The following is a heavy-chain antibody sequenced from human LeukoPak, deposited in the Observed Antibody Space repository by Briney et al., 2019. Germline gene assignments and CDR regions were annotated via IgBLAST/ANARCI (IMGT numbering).Heavy chain of an antibody. J-gene: IGHJ6*03. CDR2: IYYSGST. CDR1: GGSISSSSYY. D-gene: IGHD1-26*01. V-gene: IGHV4-39*01. Sequence: PSETLSLTCTVSGGSISSSSYYWGWIRQPPGKGLEWIGSIYYSGSTYYNPSLKSRVTISVDTSKNQFPLKLSSVTAADTAVYYCARPITSGSYHNYYYYYMDVWGKGTTVTVSS. CDR3: ARPITSGSYHNYYYYYMDV.